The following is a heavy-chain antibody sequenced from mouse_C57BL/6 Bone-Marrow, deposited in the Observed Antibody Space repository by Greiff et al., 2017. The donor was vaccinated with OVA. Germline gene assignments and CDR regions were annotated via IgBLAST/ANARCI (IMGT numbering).Heavy chain of an antibody. CDR2: IYPANGNT. J-gene: IGHJ3*01. CDR1: GFNIKNTY. Sequence: EVQVVESVAELVRPGASVKLSCTASGFNIKNTYMHWVKQRPEQGLEWIGGIYPANGNTKYAPKFQGKATITADTSSNTAYLQLSSLTSEDTAIYYCARDYSNWAWFAYWGQGTLVTVSA. D-gene: IGHD2-5*01. CDR3: ARDYSNWAWFAY. V-gene: IGHV14-3*01.